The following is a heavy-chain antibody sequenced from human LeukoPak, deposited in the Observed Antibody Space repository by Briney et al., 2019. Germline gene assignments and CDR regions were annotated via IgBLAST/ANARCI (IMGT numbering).Heavy chain of an antibody. J-gene: IGHJ4*02. D-gene: IGHD6-6*01. CDR1: GGTFSSYA. CDR3: ASRYSSSSDF. CDR2: IIPIFGTA. Sequence: ASVKVSCKASGGTFSSYAISWVRQAPGQGLEWMGGIIPIFGTANYAQKFQGRVTITTDESTSTAYMELSSLRSVDTAVYYCASRYSSSSDFWGQGTLVTVSS. V-gene: IGHV1-69*05.